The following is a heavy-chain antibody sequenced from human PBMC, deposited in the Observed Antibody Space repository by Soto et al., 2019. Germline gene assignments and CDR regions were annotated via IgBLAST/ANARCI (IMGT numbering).Heavy chain of an antibody. CDR1: GFTFSSYG. Sequence: GGSLRLSCAASGFTFSSYGMHWVRQAPGKGLEWVAVISYDGSNKYYADSVKGRFTISRDNSKNTLYLQMNSLRAEDTAVYYCAKDILISKNPNEAATGDLFDYWGQGTLVTVSS. CDR3: AKDILISKNPNEAATGDLFDY. V-gene: IGHV3-30*18. D-gene: IGHD2-15*01. CDR2: ISYDGSNK. J-gene: IGHJ4*02.